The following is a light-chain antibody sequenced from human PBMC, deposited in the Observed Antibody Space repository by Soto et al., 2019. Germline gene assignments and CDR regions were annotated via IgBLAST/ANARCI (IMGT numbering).Light chain of an antibody. CDR3: QQYGSSGT. CDR1: QSVSSSY. V-gene: IGKV3-20*01. Sequence: PGERVTLSCRASQSVSSSYLTWYQQKPGQAPRLLIYGASTRATGIPARFSGSGSGTEFTLTISSLQPDDFATYYCQQYGSSGTFGQGTKVDIK. J-gene: IGKJ1*01. CDR2: GAS.